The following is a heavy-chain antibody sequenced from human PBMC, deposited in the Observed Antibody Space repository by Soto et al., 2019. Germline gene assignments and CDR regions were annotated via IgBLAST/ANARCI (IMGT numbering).Heavy chain of an antibody. J-gene: IGHJ4*02. V-gene: IGHV3-30*03. Sequence: SCAASGFTFSTYGMHWVRQAPGKGLEWVAIISSDGSNKYYADSVKGQFTVSRDNSKNTLYLQMSSLRAEDTAVYYCAREPSKGLVVAGIDYWGQGTLVTVSS. CDR3: AREPSKGLVVAGIDY. D-gene: IGHD6-19*01. CDR2: ISSDGSNK. CDR1: GFTFSTYG.